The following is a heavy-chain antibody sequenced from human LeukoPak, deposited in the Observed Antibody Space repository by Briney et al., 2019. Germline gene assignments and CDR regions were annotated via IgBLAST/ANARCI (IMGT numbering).Heavy chain of an antibody. V-gene: IGHV3-53*01. CDR2: IYGDGST. D-gene: IGHD3-16*01. CDR1: GITVSYNF. Sequence: GGSLRLSCAASGITVSYNFMTWVRQAPGKGLEWVSLIYGDGSTYYADSVKGRFTISRDNSKNTLYLQMNSLRAEDTAAYYCARDLGGPEDYWGQGTLVTVSS. CDR3: ARDLGGPEDY. J-gene: IGHJ4*02.